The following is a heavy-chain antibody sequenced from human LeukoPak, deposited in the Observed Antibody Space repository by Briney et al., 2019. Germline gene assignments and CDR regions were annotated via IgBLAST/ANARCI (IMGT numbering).Heavy chain of an antibody. J-gene: IGHJ4*02. V-gene: IGHV1-69*06. CDR3: GVYSSSWRSNDY. CDR1: GGTFSSYA. CDR2: IIPIFGTA. D-gene: IGHD6-13*01. Sequence: SVKVSCKASGGTFSSYAISWVRQAPGQGLEWMGGIIPIFGTANYAQKFQGRVTITADKSTSTAYMELSSLRSEDTAVYYCGVYSSSWRSNDYWGQGTLVTVSS.